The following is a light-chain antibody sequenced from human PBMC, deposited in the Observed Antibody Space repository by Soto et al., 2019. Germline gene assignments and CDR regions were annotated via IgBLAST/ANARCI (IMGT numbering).Light chain of an antibody. V-gene: IGKV3-20*01. CDR2: GAS. J-gene: IGKJ4*01. Sequence: EIVLTQSPGTLSLSPGERATLSCRASQSVRSSYLAWYQHKRGQAPRLLIYGASSRATGIPDRFSGGGSGTDFTLTISGLEPEDFAVYYCHQYGSSPLTFGGGTKVDIK. CDR1: QSVRSSY. CDR3: HQYGSSPLT.